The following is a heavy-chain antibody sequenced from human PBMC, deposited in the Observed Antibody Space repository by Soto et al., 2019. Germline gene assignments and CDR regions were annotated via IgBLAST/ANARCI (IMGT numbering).Heavy chain of an antibody. J-gene: IGHJ3*02. V-gene: IGHV3-7*03. Sequence: EVQLVESGGGLVQPGGSLRLSCAASGFTFSSYWMSWVRQAPGKGLEWVANIKQDGSEKYYVDSVKGRFTISRDNAKNSLYLQMNSLRAEDTAVYYCATELRDYGDAQAMAFDIWGQGTMVTVSS. D-gene: IGHD4-17*01. CDR1: GFTFSSYW. CDR3: ATELRDYGDAQAMAFDI. CDR2: IKQDGSEK.